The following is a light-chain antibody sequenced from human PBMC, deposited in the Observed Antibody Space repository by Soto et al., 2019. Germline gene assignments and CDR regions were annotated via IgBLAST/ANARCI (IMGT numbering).Light chain of an antibody. J-gene: IGKJ4*01. CDR2: GAS. Sequence: SVLTQSPGTLSLSPGERATLSCRASQSVTSNYFAWYQQKPGQAPRLLIYGASSRATGIPARFSGYGSRTDFTLTISSLEPEDIAVYYCQERSRWPPATFGGGTKVEIK. CDR3: QERSRWPPAT. CDR1: QSVTSNY. V-gene: IGKV3D-20*02.